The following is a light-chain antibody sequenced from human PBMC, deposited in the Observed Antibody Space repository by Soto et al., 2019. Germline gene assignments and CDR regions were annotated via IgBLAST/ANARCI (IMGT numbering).Light chain of an antibody. J-gene: IGLJ2*01. CDR3: SSYTTGSTLV. Sequence: QSVLTQPPSVSGSPGQSVTISCTGTSSDVGYYNRVSWYQQPPGTAPKLMVFEVSNRPSGVPDRFSGSKSGNTASLTISGLQAEDEADYYCSSYTTGSTLVFGGGTKLTVL. CDR1: SSDVGYYNR. CDR2: EVS. V-gene: IGLV2-18*02.